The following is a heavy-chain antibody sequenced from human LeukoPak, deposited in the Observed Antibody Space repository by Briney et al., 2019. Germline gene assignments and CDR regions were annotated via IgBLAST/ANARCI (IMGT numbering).Heavy chain of an antibody. CDR1: GITFSDYY. CDR3: ARDLYGDWFDP. Sequence: GGSLRLSCAASGITFSDYYMSWIRQAPGKGLEWVSYISSSGSTIYYADSVKGRFTISRDYAKSSLYLQMNSLRAEDTAVYYCARDLYGDWFDPWGQGTLVTVSS. J-gene: IGHJ5*02. V-gene: IGHV3-11*01. CDR2: ISSSGSTI. D-gene: IGHD4-17*01.